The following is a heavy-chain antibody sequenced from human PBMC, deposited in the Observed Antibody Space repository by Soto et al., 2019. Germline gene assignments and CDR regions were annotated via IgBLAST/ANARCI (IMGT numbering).Heavy chain of an antibody. CDR3: ASKEYKYESSGYFY. J-gene: IGHJ4*02. D-gene: IGHD3-22*01. Sequence: PSETLSLTCTVSGGSVSSGSYYWSWIRQPPGKGLEWIGYIYYSGSTNYNPSLKSRVTISVDTSKNQVSLKLSSVTAADKAMYYCASKEYKYESSGYFYWGQGTLVTVSS. CDR2: IYYSGST. V-gene: IGHV4-61*01. CDR1: GGSVSSGSYY.